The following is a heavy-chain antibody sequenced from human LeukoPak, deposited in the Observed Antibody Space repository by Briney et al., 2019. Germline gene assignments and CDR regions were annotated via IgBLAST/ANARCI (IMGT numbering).Heavy chain of an antibody. CDR3: VRVVNYLVYSNYMDV. J-gene: IGHJ6*03. D-gene: IGHD2-21*01. Sequence: SETLSLTCTVSGYSISSGYYWGWIRQPPGKGLEWIGRVFHGGSTYYNPSLKSRVTISVDTSKNQFSLKLISVTAADTAVYYCVRVVNYLVYSNYMDVWGKGTSVIVSS. CDR2: VFHGGST. CDR1: GYSISSGYY. V-gene: IGHV4-38-2*02.